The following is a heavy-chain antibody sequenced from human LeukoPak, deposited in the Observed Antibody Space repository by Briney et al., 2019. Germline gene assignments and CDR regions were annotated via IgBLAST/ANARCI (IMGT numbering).Heavy chain of an antibody. CDR3: ARGLAAAGTGY. V-gene: IGHV1-8*02. J-gene: IGHJ4*02. D-gene: IGHD6-13*01. Sequence: ASVKVSCKASGYLFTGYYIHWVRQATGQGLEWMGWMNPSSGNTGYAQKFQGRVTMTRNTSISTAYMEVSSLRSEDTAVYYCARGLAAAGTGYWGQGTLVTVSS. CDR2: MNPSSGNT. CDR1: GYLFTGYY.